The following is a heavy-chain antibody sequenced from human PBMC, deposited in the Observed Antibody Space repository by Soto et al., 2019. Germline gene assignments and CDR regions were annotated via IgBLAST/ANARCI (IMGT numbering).Heavy chain of an antibody. Sequence: QVQLVESGGGVVQPGRSLRLSCAASGFTFSSFGMHWVRQAPGKGLEWVAVISYDGKIKYYGDSVKGRFTISRDNSKNTLYLQMNSLRPEDTALYYCAKEGIPVAATGSDIWGQGTMVTVSS. D-gene: IGHD6-19*01. CDR2: ISYDGKIK. V-gene: IGHV3-30*18. J-gene: IGHJ3*02. CDR3: AKEGIPVAATGSDI. CDR1: GFTFSSFG.